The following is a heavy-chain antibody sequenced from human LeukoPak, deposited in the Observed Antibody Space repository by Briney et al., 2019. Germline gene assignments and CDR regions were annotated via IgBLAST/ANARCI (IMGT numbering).Heavy chain of an antibody. CDR3: ARKASGGYGFDY. Sequence: GSLRLSCAASGFTFSSYSMNWVRQAPGKGLEWIGEINHSGSTNYNPSLKSRVTISVDTSKNQFSLKLSSVTAADTAVHYCARKASGGYGFDYWGQGTLVTVSS. D-gene: IGHD6-25*01. V-gene: IGHV4-34*01. CDR2: INHSGST. CDR1: GFTFSSYS. J-gene: IGHJ4*02.